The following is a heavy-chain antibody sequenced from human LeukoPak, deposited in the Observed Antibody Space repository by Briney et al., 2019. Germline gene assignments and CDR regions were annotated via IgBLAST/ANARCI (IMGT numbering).Heavy chain of an antibody. CDR3: ARHNQGYGGGHNWFDP. Sequence: SETLSLTCTVSGGSISNYYWSWIRQPPGKGLEGSGYIYYSGSTNYNPSRKSRVTISVDTSKNQFSLKLSSVTAADTAVYYCARHNQGYGGGHNWFDPWGQGTLVTVSS. J-gene: IGHJ5*02. CDR1: GGSISNYY. V-gene: IGHV4-59*08. CDR2: IYYSGST. D-gene: IGHD4-23*01.